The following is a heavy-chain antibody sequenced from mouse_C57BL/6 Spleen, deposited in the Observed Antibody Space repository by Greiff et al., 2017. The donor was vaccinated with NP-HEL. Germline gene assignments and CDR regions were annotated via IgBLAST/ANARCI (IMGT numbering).Heavy chain of an antibody. D-gene: IGHD1-1*01. Sequence: EVKLMESGGGLVKPGGSLKLSCAASGFTFSDYGMHWVRQAPEKGLEWVAYISSGSSTIYYADTVKGRFTISRDNAKNTLFLQMTSLRSEDTAMYYCARKDFITTVLDYWGQGTSVTVSS. CDR1: GFTFSDYG. CDR3: ARKDFITTVLDY. J-gene: IGHJ4*01. CDR2: ISSGSSTI. V-gene: IGHV5-17*01.